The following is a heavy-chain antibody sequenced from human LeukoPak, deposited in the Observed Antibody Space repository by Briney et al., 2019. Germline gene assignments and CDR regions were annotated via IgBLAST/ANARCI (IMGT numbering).Heavy chain of an antibody. J-gene: IGHJ4*02. Sequence: GESLKISCKASGYTFTNYWIGWVRQMPGEGLEWIGTIYPGASATSNSPSFEGQVTMSADKSISTVYLQWSSLKASDTAMYFCARSAYSYGPLYYFDYWGQGTLVTVSS. CDR1: GYTFTNYW. CDR2: IYPGASAT. D-gene: IGHD5-18*01. CDR3: ARSAYSYGPLYYFDY. V-gene: IGHV5-51*01.